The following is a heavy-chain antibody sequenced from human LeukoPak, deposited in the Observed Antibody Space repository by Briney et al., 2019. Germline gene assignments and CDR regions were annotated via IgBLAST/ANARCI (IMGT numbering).Heavy chain of an antibody. CDR1: GFTFSSYG. Sequence: GGSLRLSCAASGFTFSSYGMHWVRRAPGKGLEWVAFIRYDGSNKYYADSVKGRFTISRDNSKNTLYLQMNSLRAEDTAVYYCARDLETYYSPYYFDYWGQGTLVTVSS. D-gene: IGHD3-22*01. CDR2: IRYDGSNK. V-gene: IGHV3-30*02. J-gene: IGHJ4*02. CDR3: ARDLETYYSPYYFDY.